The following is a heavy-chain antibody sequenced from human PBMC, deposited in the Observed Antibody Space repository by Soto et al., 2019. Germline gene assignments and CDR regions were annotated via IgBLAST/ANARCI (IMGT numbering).Heavy chain of an antibody. CDR2: ISSTGITT. V-gene: IGHV3-48*03. D-gene: IGHD1-26*01. Sequence: EVQLLESGGGLVQPGGSLRLSCAASGFTFSSYDMNWVRQAPGKGLEWVSYISSTGITTYYTDSVKGRFTISRDNAKNSLYLQVNSLRAEDTAIYYCVRRSGQFFFDYWGQGTLVTVSS. CDR1: GFTFSSYD. J-gene: IGHJ4*02. CDR3: VRRSGQFFFDY.